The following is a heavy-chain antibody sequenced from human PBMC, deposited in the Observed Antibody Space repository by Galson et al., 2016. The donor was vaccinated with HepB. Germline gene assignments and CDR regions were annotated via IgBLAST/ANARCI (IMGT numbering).Heavy chain of an antibody. CDR1: GFTFSSHG. V-gene: IGHV3-30*03. CDR3: AGDPPGEEDFDY. D-gene: IGHD1-26*01. Sequence: SLRLSCAASGFTFSSHGMHWVRQAPGKGLEWVAVISYDGTDEYYADSVKGRFTISRDDAKNSLYLQMNNLRDEDTAVYYCAGDPPGEEDFDYWDQGTLVTVSS. CDR2: ISYDGTDE. J-gene: IGHJ4*02.